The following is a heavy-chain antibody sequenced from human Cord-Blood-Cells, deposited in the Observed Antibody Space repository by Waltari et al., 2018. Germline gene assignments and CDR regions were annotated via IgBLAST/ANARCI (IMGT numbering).Heavy chain of an antibody. CDR2: INHIGST. CDR3: ARHSGSYNYVDY. Sequence: QVQLQQWGAGLLKPSETLSLTCAVYGGSFSGYYWSWTRQPPGKGLEGIGEINHIGSTHANPSLKSRVTRSVGTSKNQFSLRLSSVTAADTAVYYCARHSGSYNYVDYWGQGTLVTVSS. V-gene: IGHV4-34*01. J-gene: IGHJ4*02. D-gene: IGHD1-26*01. CDR1: GGSFSGYY.